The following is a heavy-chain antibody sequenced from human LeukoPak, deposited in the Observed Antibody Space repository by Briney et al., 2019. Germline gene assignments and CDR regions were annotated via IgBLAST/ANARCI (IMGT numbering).Heavy chain of an antibody. D-gene: IGHD2-2*01. CDR2: ISAYNGNT. CDR3: ARKGYCSSTSCYPFDY. V-gene: IGHV1-18*01. Sequence: ASVKVSCKASGYTFTSYGINWVRQAAGQGLEWMGWISAYNGNTNYAQKLQGRVTMTTDTSTSTAYMELRSLRSEDTAVYYCARKGYCSSTSCYPFDYWGQGNLVTVSS. J-gene: IGHJ4*02. CDR1: GYTFTSYG.